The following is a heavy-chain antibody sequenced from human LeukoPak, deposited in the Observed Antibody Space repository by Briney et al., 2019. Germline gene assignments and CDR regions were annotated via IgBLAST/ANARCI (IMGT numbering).Heavy chain of an antibody. CDR1: GFTFSNYP. Sequence: PGRSLRLSCAASGFTFSNYPMHWVRQAPGKGLEWVANINQDGSGQYYVDSVKGRFTISRDNAKNSLSLQMNSLRAEDTAMYYCARKVGKYSGWYNYWGQGTLVTVSS. CDR2: INQDGSGQ. D-gene: IGHD6-19*01. J-gene: IGHJ4*02. CDR3: ARKVGKYSGWYNY. V-gene: IGHV3-7*01.